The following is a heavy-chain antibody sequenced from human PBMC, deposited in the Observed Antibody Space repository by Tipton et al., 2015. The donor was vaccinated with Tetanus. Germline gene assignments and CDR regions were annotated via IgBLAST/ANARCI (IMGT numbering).Heavy chain of an antibody. D-gene: IGHD3-16*01. V-gene: IGHV4-61*08. Sequence: TLSLTCTVSGGSVRSGDYQWNWIRQPPGKGLEWLAYISYSGSTNSNYALKSRITISRDTSKNQISLKLTSVTAADTAVYYCARDHGITWGGMGYYYGMDVWGQGTTATVSS. CDR2: ISYSGST. CDR3: ARDHGITWGGMGYYYGMDV. J-gene: IGHJ6*02. CDR1: GGSVRSGDYQ.